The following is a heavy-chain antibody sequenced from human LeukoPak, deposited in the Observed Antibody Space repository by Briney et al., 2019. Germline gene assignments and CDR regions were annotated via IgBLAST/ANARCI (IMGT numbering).Heavy chain of an antibody. CDR3: ARAGSGYSFDI. V-gene: IGHV4-59*01. D-gene: IGHD3-22*01. CDR1: GDSISSYY. CDR2: IYNTGGT. J-gene: IGHJ3*02. Sequence: SETLSLTCTVSGDSISSYYWTWIRQPPGKGLEWIGYIYNTGGTDYNPSLRSRVTMSVDTSKNQFSLKLNSVTAADTAVYYCARAGSGYSFDIWGQGTMVTVSS.